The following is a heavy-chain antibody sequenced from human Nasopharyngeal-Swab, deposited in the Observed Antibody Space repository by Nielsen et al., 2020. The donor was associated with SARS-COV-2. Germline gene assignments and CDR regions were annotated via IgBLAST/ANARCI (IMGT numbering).Heavy chain of an antibody. J-gene: IGHJ6*02. CDR3: ARDSVYYGDYQPYYGMDV. V-gene: IGHV4-59*13. D-gene: IGHD4-17*01. CDR2: IYYRGST. Sequence: SETLSLTCTVSGGSISSYYWSWIRQPPGKGLEWIGYIYYRGSTNYNPSLKSRVTISVDTSKNQFSLQLSSVTAAVTAVYYCARDSVYYGDYQPYYGMDVWGQGTTVTVSS. CDR1: GGSISSYY.